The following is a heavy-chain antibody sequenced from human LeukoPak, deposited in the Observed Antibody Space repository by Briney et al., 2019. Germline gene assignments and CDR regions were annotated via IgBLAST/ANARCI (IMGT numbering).Heavy chain of an antibody. J-gene: IGHJ6*02. Sequence: PGRSLRLSCAASGFTFSNYAMEWVRQAPGKGLEWVALISYDGKHIYYADSMKGRFTISRDNSKNTLYLQMNSLRAEDTAVYYCAREDDDSNGIDVWGHGTTVTVSS. CDR2: ISYDGKHI. D-gene: IGHD4-11*01. V-gene: IGHV3-30*04. CDR1: GFTFSNYA. CDR3: AREDDDSNGIDV.